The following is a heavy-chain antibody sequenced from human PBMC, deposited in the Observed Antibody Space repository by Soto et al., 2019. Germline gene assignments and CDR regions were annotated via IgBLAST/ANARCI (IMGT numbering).Heavy chain of an antibody. Sequence: SETLSLTCAVYGGSFSGYYWSWIRQPPGKGLEWIGEINHSGSTNYNPSLKSRVTISVDTSKNQFSLKLSSVTAADTAVYYCAGRTRNTHCTNGVCSYSTSYYYYYYRDVWGKGTTVTVSS. CDR1: GGSFSGYY. CDR3: AGRTRNTHCTNGVCSYSTSYYYYYYRDV. J-gene: IGHJ6*03. V-gene: IGHV4-34*01. CDR2: INHSGST. D-gene: IGHD2-8*01.